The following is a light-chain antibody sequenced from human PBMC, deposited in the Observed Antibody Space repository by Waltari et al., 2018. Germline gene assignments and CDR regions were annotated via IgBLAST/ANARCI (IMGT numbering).Light chain of an antibody. V-gene: IGKV3-15*01. CDR2: GAS. Sequence: EIMMTQSPATLSVSPGERATLSCRASQSVSSNLAWYQQKPGQAPRLLIYGASTRATGIPARFSGSGSGTEFTLTISSLQSEDFAVYYCQQYNNWPLSWTFGQGTKVEIK. CDR3: QQYNNWPLSWT. CDR1: QSVSSN. J-gene: IGKJ1*01.